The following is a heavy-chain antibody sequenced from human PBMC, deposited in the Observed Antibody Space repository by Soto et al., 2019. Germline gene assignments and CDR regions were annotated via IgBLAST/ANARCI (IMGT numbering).Heavy chain of an antibody. CDR2: ISGSGGST. Sequence: GGSLRLSCAASGFTFSSYAMSWVRQAPGKGLEWVSAISGSGGSTYYADSVKGRFTISRDNSKNTLYLQMNSLRAEDTAVYYCAKDGTYYYDSSGYYFDYWGQGPLVTVSS. D-gene: IGHD3-22*01. J-gene: IGHJ4*02. V-gene: IGHV3-23*01. CDR1: GFTFSSYA. CDR3: AKDGTYYYDSSGYYFDY.